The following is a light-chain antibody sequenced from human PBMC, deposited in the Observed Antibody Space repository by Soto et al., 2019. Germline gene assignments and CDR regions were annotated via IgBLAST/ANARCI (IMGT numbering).Light chain of an antibody. J-gene: IGKJ2*01. Sequence: DIVMTQSPDSLAVSLGERATINCKSSQSVLYSSNNKNYLAWYQQKPGQPPKLLIYWASTRESGVPDRFSGSGSGTDFTLNISSLQAEDVSVYYCQQDYNTPPYTFGQGTKLEIK. V-gene: IGKV4-1*01. CDR3: QQDYNTPPYT. CDR2: WAS. CDR1: QSVLYSSNNKNY.